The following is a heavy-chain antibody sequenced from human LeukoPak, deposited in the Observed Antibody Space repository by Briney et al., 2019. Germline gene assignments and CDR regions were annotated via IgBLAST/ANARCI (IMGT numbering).Heavy chain of an antibody. D-gene: IGHD3-16*01. V-gene: IGHV4-4*07. CDR2: IYSTGST. J-gene: IGHJ6*03. CDR1: GGSISSYY. Sequence: SETLSLTCTVSGGSISSYYWSWIRQPAGKGLEWIGRIYSTGSTNYNPSLKSRVTMSVDTSKNQFSLKLSSVTAADTAMYYCAREKIGTGTVLGKDYYYMDVWGKGTTVTVSS. CDR3: AREKIGTGTVLGKDYYYMDV.